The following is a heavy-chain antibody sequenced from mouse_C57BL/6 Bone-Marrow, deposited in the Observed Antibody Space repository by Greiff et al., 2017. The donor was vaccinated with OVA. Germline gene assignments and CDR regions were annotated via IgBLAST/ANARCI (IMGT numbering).Heavy chain of an antibody. D-gene: IGHD2-1*01. V-gene: IGHV14-4*01. CDR3: TTYGNYGWDY. CDR1: GFNIKDDY. CDR2: IDPENGDT. Sequence: EVQLQQSGAELVRPGASVKLSCTASGFNIKDDYMPWVKQRPEQGLEWIGWIDPENGDTEYASKFQGKATITADTASNTAYLQLSSLTSEDTAVYYCTTYGNYGWDYWGQGTSVTVSS. J-gene: IGHJ4*01.